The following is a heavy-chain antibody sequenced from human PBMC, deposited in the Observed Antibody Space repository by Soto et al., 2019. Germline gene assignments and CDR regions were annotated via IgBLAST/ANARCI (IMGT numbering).Heavy chain of an antibody. CDR3: ARRDRSGFSYWLDT. D-gene: IGHD3-22*01. Sequence: SLTCTVSGGSISDGYYWSWIRQHPGKGLEWIGSISDSGSTSYNPSLKSRLTISVDTSKNQFSLNLRSVTAADTAVYYCARRDRSGFSYWLDTWGQGTLVTVSS. J-gene: IGHJ5*02. CDR2: ISDSGST. CDR1: GGSISDGYY. V-gene: IGHV4-31*03.